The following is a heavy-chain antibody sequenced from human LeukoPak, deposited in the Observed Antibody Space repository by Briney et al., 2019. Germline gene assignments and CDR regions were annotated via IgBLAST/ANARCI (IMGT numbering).Heavy chain of an antibody. CDR1: GFTFSSYG. V-gene: IGHV3-23*01. CDR2: ISGSGGST. Sequence: PGGTLRLSCAASGFTFSSYGMSWVRQAPGKGLEWVSAISGSGGSTYYADSVKGRFTISRDNSKNTLYLQMNSLRAEDTAMYYCARYGSGSRATLGHWGQGTLVTVSS. CDR3: ARYGSGSRATLGH. D-gene: IGHD3-10*01. J-gene: IGHJ4*02.